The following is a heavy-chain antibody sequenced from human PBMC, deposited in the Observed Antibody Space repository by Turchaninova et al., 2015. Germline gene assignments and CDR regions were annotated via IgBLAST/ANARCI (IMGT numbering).Heavy chain of an antibody. CDR2: IYLNDDK. D-gene: IGHD4-17*01. CDR1: GFSLSTPLMR. Sequence: QVTLKESGPALVKPTQTLTLTCTFSGFSLSTPLMRVSWIRQPPRRALEWRGCIYLNDDKYYSTSLKTRLTISKDTSKNQVVLTMTNMDPVDTATYYCARIDYGDDYWGQGTLVTVSS. J-gene: IGHJ4*02. CDR3: ARIDYGDDY. V-gene: IGHV2-70*04.